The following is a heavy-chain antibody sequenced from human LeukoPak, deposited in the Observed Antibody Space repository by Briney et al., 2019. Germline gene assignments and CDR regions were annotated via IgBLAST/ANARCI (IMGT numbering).Heavy chain of an antibody. D-gene: IGHD3-10*01. V-gene: IGHV3-74*01. J-gene: IGHJ4*02. CDR1: GFTFSSYW. CDR3: ARDTGTYYYGSGSYLFDH. Sequence: GGSLRLSCAASGFTFSSYWMHWVRQAPGKGLVWVSRINSDGSSASYADSVKGRFTISRDNAKNTLYLQMNSLRAEDTAVYYCARDTGTYYYGSGSYLFDHWGQGTLVTVSS. CDR2: INSDGSSA.